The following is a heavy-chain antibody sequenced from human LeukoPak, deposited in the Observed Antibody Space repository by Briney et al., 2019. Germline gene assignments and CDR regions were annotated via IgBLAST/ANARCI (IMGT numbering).Heavy chain of an antibody. CDR1: GGSFSGYY. CDR2: INHSGST. J-gene: IGHJ4*02. CDR3: ARVGPPYYDFWSGYSRPHHRGFDY. V-gene: IGHV4-34*01. Sequence: SETLSLTYAVYGGSFSGYYWSWIRQPPGKGLEWIGEINHSGSTNYNPSLKSRVTISVDTSKNQFSLKLSSVTAADTAVYYCARVGPPYYDFWSGYSRPHHRGFDYWGQGTLVTVSS. D-gene: IGHD3-3*01.